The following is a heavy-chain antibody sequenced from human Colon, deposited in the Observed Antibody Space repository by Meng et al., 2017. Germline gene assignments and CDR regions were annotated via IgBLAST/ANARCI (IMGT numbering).Heavy chain of an antibody. D-gene: IGHD3-22*01. CDR1: GGSVSSGSYY. J-gene: IGHJ4*02. Sequence: RRESGPGRVGPSETLSLTCTFSGGSVSSGSYYWSWIRQPPGKGLEWIGYIYYSGSTNYNPSLKSRVTISVDTSKNQFSLKLSSVTAADTAVYYCARGASDYDFDYWGQGTLVTVSS. CDR2: IYYSGST. CDR3: ARGASDYDFDY. V-gene: IGHV4-61*01.